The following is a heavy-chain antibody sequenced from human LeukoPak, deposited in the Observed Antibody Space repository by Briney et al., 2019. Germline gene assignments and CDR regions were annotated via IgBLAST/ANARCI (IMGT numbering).Heavy chain of an antibody. D-gene: IGHD3-10*01. CDR1: GESMIGHY. J-gene: IGHJ4*02. CDR3: ARATASGSGRAYDH. Sequence: KPSETLSLTCAVYGESMIGHYWTWIRQPPGKRLEWIGEIHHSGGTNSNPSLKNRLTMSIDMSENQFSLKLKSVTAADTAVYYCARATASGSGRAYDHWAQGNLVPVSS. CDR2: IHHSGGT. V-gene: IGHV4-34*01.